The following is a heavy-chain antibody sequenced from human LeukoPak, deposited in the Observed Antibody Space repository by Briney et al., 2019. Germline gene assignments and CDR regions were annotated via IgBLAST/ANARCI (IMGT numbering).Heavy chain of an antibody. V-gene: IGHV3-7*05. CDR1: GFTFSSYR. J-gene: IGHJ5*02. CDR3: ARDWPPIAVAGTYNWFDP. CDR2: IKQDGSEK. Sequence: GGSLRLSCAASGFTFSSYRMSWVRQAPGKGLEWVANIKQDGSEKYYVDSVKGRFTISRDNAKNSLYLQMNSLRAEDTAVYYCARDWPPIAVAGTYNWFDPWGQGTLVTVSS. D-gene: IGHD6-19*01.